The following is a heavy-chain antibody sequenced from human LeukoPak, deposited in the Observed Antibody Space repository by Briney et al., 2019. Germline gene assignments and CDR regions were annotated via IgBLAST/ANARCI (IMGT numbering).Heavy chain of an antibody. D-gene: IGHD1-26*01. Sequence: PGGSLSLSCAASGFTLSSYATSWVRQAPQKGVEWVSAISSSGGSTYYADSVKGRFTISRDNSKNTLYLQMNSLRAEDTAVYFCAKKSGSYFDYWGQGTLVTVSS. CDR1: GFTLSSYA. J-gene: IGHJ4*02. CDR2: ISSSGGST. V-gene: IGHV3-23*01. CDR3: AKKSGSYFDY.